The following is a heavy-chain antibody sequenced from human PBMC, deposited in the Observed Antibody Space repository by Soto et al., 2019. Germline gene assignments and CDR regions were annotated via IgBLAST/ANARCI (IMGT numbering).Heavy chain of an antibody. J-gene: IGHJ4*02. Sequence: PSETLSHTCAVYGGYFRGYYWSWISKHTGKGLERIREINHRRSTNYNPSHKSRVTISVDTSKNQFSLKLSSVTAADTAVYYCARVKGCSGGSCYVLRGRYFDYWGQGTLVTVSS. CDR1: GGYFRGYY. V-gene: IGHV4-34*01. CDR2: INHRRST. D-gene: IGHD2-15*01. CDR3: ARVKGCSGGSCYVLRGRYFDY.